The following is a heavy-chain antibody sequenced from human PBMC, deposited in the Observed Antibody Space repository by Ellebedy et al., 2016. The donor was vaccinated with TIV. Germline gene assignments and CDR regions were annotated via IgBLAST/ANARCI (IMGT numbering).Heavy chain of an antibody. CDR3: ARGDGIAVTAPMDY. V-gene: IGHV1-3*04. D-gene: IGHD2-21*01. Sequence: ASVKVSCXASGYHFSEYCFHWVRQAPGQRPEWMGWIHTGDGETKYSPKFQGRVSIMRDTSATTAYLELGSLKSEDTAVYYCARGDGIAVTAPMDYWGQGTLVTVSS. CDR2: IHTGDGET. J-gene: IGHJ4*02. CDR1: GYHFSEYC.